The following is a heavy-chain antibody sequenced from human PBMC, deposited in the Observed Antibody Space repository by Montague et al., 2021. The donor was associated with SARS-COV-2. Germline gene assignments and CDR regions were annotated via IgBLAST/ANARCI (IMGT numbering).Heavy chain of an antibody. CDR1: GGSISTIVNF. CDR3: ARSGDPGTTVTYLY. D-gene: IGHD4-11*01. V-gene: IGHV4-39*07. J-gene: IGHJ4*02. Sequence: SETLSLTCTFSGGSISTIVNFWGWIRQPPGKGLEWIGSISYTGSTCHNPSLKSRVTMSVDTPKNQFSLKLNSVTAADTAVYYCARSGDPGTTVTYLYWGQGTLVTVSS. CDR2: ISYTGST.